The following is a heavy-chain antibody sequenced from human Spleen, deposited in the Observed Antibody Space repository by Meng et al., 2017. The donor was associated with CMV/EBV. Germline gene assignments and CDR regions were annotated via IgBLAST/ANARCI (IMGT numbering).Heavy chain of an antibody. Sequence: SETLSLTCTVSGGSISSYYWSWIRQPPGKGLEWIGYIYYSGGTNYNPSLKSRVTISVDTSKNQFSLKLSSVTAADTAVYFCARYWLSNDAFDIWGQGTMVTVSS. D-gene: IGHD3-22*01. V-gene: IGHV4-59*01. CDR2: IYYSGGT. CDR1: GGSISSYY. J-gene: IGHJ3*02. CDR3: ARYWLSNDAFDI.